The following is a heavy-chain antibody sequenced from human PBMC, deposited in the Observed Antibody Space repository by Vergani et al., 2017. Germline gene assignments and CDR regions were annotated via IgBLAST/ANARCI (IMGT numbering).Heavy chain of an antibody. CDR1: GGSISSYY. Sequence: QVQLQESGPGLVKPSETLSLTCTVSGGSISSYYWSWIRQPPGKGLEWIGYIYYSGSTYYNPSLKSRVTISVDTSKNQFSLKLSSVTAADTAVYYCARRLHWYWYFDLWGRGTLVTVSS. CDR3: ARRLHWYWYFDL. D-gene: IGHD5-12*01. CDR2: IYYSGST. J-gene: IGHJ2*01. V-gene: IGHV4-59*04.